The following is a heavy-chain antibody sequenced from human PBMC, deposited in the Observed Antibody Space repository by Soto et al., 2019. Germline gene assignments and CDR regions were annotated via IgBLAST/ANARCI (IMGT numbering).Heavy chain of an antibody. Sequence: GGSLRLSCAASGFTFSSYAMSWVRQAPGKGLEWVSAISGSGGSTYYADSVKGRFTISRDNSKNTLYLQMNSLRAEDTAVYYCAKTGVTMVRGVNPFDYWGQGTLVTVSS. CDR2: ISGSGGST. CDR3: AKTGVTMVRGVNPFDY. D-gene: IGHD3-10*01. J-gene: IGHJ4*02. V-gene: IGHV3-23*01. CDR1: GFTFSSYA.